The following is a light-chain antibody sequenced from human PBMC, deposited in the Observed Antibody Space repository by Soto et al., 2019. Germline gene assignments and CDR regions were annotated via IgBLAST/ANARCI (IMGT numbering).Light chain of an antibody. CDR2: DAS. CDR3: SSYTSSTSLLI. Sequence: QPALTQPASVSASPGQSITISCIGTYSDIGGYKHVSWYQQHPGKAPKLIIYDASNRPSGISNRFSASKSGNTASLTISGLQADDEADYYCSSYTSSTSLLIFGAGTKLTVL. CDR1: YSDIGGYKH. V-gene: IGLV2-14*03. J-gene: IGLJ1*01.